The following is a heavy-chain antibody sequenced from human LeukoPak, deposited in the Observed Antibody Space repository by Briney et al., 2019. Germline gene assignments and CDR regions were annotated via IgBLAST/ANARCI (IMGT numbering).Heavy chain of an antibody. Sequence: SETLSLTCTVSGCSISSYYWRWIRQPPGKGLEWIAYIYYSGSTNYNPFLKSRVTISVDTSKNQFSLKLSSMTAADTAVYYCARGLVGDSSGYYFDYWGQGTLVTVSS. CDR1: GCSISSYY. CDR2: IYYSGST. J-gene: IGHJ4*02. V-gene: IGHV4-59*12. CDR3: ARGLVGDSSGYYFDY. D-gene: IGHD3-22*01.